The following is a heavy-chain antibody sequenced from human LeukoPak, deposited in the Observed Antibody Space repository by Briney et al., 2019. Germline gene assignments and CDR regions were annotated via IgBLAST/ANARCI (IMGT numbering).Heavy chain of an antibody. CDR1: GGSISSYY. D-gene: IGHD2-8*01. Sequence: SETLSLTCTVSGGSISSYYWSWIRQPPGKGLEWIGYIYYSGSTNYNPPLKSRVTISVDTSKNQFSLKLSSVTAADTAVYYCADDAEKGMDVWGQGTTVTVSS. V-gene: IGHV4-59*01. CDR3: ADDAEKGMDV. CDR2: IYYSGST. J-gene: IGHJ6*02.